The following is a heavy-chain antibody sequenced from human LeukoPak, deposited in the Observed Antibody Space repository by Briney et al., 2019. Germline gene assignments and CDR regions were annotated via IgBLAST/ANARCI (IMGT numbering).Heavy chain of an antibody. CDR1: GGTFSSYA. V-gene: IGHV1-69*05. Sequence: ASVKVSCKASGGTFSSYAISWVRQAPGQGLEWMGGIIPIFGTANYAQKFQGRVMITTDESTSTAYMELSSLRSEDTAVYYCARSPFLTGYYNFDYWGQGTLVTVSS. J-gene: IGHJ4*02. CDR3: ARSPFLTGYYNFDY. CDR2: IIPIFGTA. D-gene: IGHD3-9*01.